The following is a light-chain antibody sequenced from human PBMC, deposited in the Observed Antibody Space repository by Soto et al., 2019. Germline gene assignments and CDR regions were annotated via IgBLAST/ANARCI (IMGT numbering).Light chain of an antibody. Sequence: VCIESAVRLFLYPGERATLSCRASQSVSGYLVWYQQKPGQAPRLLIYDASTRAAGIPARFIGSGSGTDFTLTISRLEPEDSPVYYCQPELLLHTFG. CDR2: DAS. V-gene: IGKV3-11*01. J-gene: IGKJ4*02. CDR3: QPELLLHT. CDR1: QSVSGY.